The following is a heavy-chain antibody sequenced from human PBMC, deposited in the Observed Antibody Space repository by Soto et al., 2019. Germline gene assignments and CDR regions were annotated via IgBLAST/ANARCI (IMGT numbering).Heavy chain of an antibody. V-gene: IGHV4-39*07. Sequence: PSDTLSLSYTVSGGSISSSSYYWGWIRQPPGKGLEWIGSIYYSGYTYYNPSLKSRVTISVDTSKNQFSLRLSSVTAADTAVYYCAREGGSTWKNYYFYYGMDVWGQGTTVTVSS. J-gene: IGHJ6*02. D-gene: IGHD6-13*01. CDR2: IYYSGYT. CDR3: AREGGSTWKNYYFYYGMDV. CDR1: GGSISSSSYY.